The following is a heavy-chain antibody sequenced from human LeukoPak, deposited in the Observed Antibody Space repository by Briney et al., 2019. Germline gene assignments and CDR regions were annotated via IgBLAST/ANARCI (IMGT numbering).Heavy chain of an antibody. D-gene: IGHD3-10*01. Sequence: GGSLRLSCAASGFTFSSYSMNWVRQAPGKGLEWVSSISSSSSYIYYADSVKGRFTISRDNAKNSLYLQMNNLRAEDTALYYCARRRVTVVRGVDITSYYFDYWGQGTLVTVSS. CDR1: GFTFSSYS. J-gene: IGHJ4*02. CDR2: ISSSSSYI. CDR3: ARRRVTVVRGVDITSYYFDY. V-gene: IGHV3-21*04.